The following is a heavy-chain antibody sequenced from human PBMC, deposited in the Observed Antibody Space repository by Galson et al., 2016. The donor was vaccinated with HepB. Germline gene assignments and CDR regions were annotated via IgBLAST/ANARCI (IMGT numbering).Heavy chain of an antibody. CDR1: GFSFSTYE. J-gene: IGHJ4*02. Sequence: SLRLSCAASGFSFSTYEMNWIRQTPGKGLEWVSYISDSGRSTHYIDSVEGRYTISRDNAKNTLDLQMNSLRADDTAVYYCASKLRGSGYDYWGQGTLVTVSS. V-gene: IGHV3-48*03. CDR3: ASKLRGSGYDY. CDR2: ISDSGRST. D-gene: IGHD5-12*01.